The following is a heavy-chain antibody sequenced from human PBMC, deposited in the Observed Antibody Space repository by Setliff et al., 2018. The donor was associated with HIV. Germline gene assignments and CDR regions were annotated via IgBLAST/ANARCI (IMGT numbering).Heavy chain of an antibody. V-gene: IGHV4-38-2*01. CDR2: IYYGGST. J-gene: IGHJ5*02. Sequence: SETLSLTCAVSGYSISSGYYWGWIRQPPGKGLEWIGSIYYGGSTYSNPSLKSRVTISVDTSKNQFSLKLSSVTAADTAVYYCARGPKVYCSNTNCYNFGFDPWGQGTLVTVSS. D-gene: IGHD2-2*02. CDR1: GYSISSGYY. CDR3: ARGPKVYCSNTNCYNFGFDP.